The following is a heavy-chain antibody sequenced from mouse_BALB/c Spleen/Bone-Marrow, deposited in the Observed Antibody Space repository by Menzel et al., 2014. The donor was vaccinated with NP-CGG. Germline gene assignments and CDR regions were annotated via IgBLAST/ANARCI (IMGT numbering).Heavy chain of an antibody. CDR3: ARYDGPAWFAY. Sequence: VQLQQSGAELVKPGASVKLSCKASGYTFTSYWIHWVKLRPGQGLEWIGEINPSNGRTNYNEKFKNKATLTVDKSSSTACIQLSSLTSEDSAVYYCARYDGPAWFAYWGQGTLVTVSA. CDR1: GYTFTSYW. J-gene: IGHJ3*01. V-gene: IGHV1S81*02. D-gene: IGHD2-3*01. CDR2: INPSNGRT.